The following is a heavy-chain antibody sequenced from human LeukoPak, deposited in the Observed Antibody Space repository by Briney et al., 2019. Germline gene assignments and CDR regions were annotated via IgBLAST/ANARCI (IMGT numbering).Heavy chain of an antibody. CDR1: GFTFSSYA. J-gene: IGHJ4*02. V-gene: IGHV3-30*14. Sequence: GGSLRLSCAASGFTFSSYAMHWVRQAPGKGLEWVAVISYDGSNKYYADSVKGRFTISRDNSKNTVYLQMNSLRAEDTAVYYCARGYYDILTGDYYFDYWGQGTQVTVSS. D-gene: IGHD3-9*01. CDR2: ISYDGSNK. CDR3: ARGYYDILTGDYYFDY.